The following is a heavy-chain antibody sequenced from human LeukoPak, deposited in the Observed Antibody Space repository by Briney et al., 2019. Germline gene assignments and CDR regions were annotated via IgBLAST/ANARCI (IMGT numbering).Heavy chain of an antibody. CDR2: IWSDGTRE. V-gene: IGHV3-33*06. CDR3: AKVSRRYGSGSPSDY. CDR1: GFTFSTYG. D-gene: IGHD3-10*01. Sequence: PGGSLRLSCAASGFTFSTYGFHWVRQAPGKGLEWVAIIWSDGTRENYADSVKGRFTISRDNSKNTLYLQMNSLRAEDTAVYYCAKVSRRYGSGSPSDYWGQGTLVTVSS. J-gene: IGHJ4*02.